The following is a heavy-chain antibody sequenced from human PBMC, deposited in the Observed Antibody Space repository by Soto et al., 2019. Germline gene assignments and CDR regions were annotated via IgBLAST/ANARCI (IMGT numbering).Heavy chain of an antibody. J-gene: IGHJ4*02. CDR2: ISGSGVST. Sequence: GWSLRLSCSASGFTLSSYAMHWVRQAPGKGLEWVSVISGSGVSTYYADSVKGRFTISRDNSKNTLYLQMHSLRAEDTAVYYCAKDLNDFWSGYYFPFDYWGQGTLVTVSS. D-gene: IGHD3-3*01. CDR1: GFTLSSYA. V-gene: IGHV3-23*01. CDR3: AKDLNDFWSGYYFPFDY.